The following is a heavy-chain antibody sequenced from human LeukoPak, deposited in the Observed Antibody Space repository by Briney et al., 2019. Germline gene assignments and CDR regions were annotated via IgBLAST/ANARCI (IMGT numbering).Heavy chain of an antibody. V-gene: IGHV3-23*01. CDR2: ISNSDYST. J-gene: IGHJ4*02. D-gene: IGHD1-26*01. CDR1: GFTFSSYA. CDR3: AKDGKVGATDY. Sequence: GGSLRLSCAASGFTFSSYAMSWVRQAPGKGLEWVSTISNSDYSTYYADSVKGRFTISRANSENTLYLQMNNLRAEDTAVYYCAKDGKVGATDYWGQGTLVTVPS.